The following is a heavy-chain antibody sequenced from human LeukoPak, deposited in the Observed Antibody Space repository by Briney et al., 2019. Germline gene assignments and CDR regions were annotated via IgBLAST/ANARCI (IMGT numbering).Heavy chain of an antibody. CDR3: ARASFQRWLQLGGD. Sequence: GGSLRLSCTASGFTFSTYGMNWVRQAPGKGLEWVSYISSSSSTIYYADSVKGRFTISRDNAKNSLYLQMNSLRDEDTAVYYCARASFQRWLQLGGDWGQGALVTVSS. CDR1: GFTFSTYG. CDR2: ISSSSSTI. V-gene: IGHV3-48*02. J-gene: IGHJ4*02. D-gene: IGHD5-24*01.